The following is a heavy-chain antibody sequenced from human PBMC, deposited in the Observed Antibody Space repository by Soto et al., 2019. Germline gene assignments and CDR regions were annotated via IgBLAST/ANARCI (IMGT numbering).Heavy chain of an antibody. CDR3: ARDRVSSGYDSRGGLYYFDY. J-gene: IGHJ4*02. CDR2: IIPILGIA. D-gene: IGHD5-12*01. Sequence: GASVKVSCKASGYTFTSYGISWVRQAPGQGLEWMGRIIPILGIANYAQKFQGRVTITADKSTSTAYMELSSLRSEDTAVYYCARDRVSSGYDSRGGLYYFDYWGQGTLVTVSS. CDR1: GYTFTSYG. V-gene: IGHV1-69*04.